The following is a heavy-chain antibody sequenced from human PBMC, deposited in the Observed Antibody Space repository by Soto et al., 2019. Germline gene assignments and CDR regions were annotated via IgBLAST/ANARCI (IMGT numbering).Heavy chain of an antibody. CDR3: ARDGGVIIPGAIGGGYGLDV. Sequence: GGSLRLSCAASGFTFSDYYMSWIRQAPGRGLEWISYISGRNTFTQYADSVKGRFTISRDNAKNSLYLQLNSLTAEDTAVYYCARDGGVIIPGAIGGGYGLDVWGQGTTVTVSS. CDR1: GFTFSDYY. D-gene: IGHD2-2*02. J-gene: IGHJ6*02. V-gene: IGHV3-11*06. CDR2: ISGRNTFT.